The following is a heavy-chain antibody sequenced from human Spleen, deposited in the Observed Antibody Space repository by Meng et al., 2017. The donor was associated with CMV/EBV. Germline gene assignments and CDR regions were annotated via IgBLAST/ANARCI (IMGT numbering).Heavy chain of an antibody. J-gene: IGHJ4*02. V-gene: IGHV1-3*02. CDR2: SNAGNGNT. CDR3: AREKDGAFDY. Sequence: ASVKVSCKASGYTFTSYAMHWVRQAPGQRLEWMGWSNAGNGNTKYSQEFQGRVTITRDTSASTAYMELRSLRSDDTAVYYCAREKDGAFDYWGQGTLVTVSS. CDR1: GYTFTSYA. D-gene: IGHD5-24*01.